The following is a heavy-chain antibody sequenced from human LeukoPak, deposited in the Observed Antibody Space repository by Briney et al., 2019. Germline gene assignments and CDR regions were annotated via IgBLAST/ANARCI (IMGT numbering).Heavy chain of an antibody. Sequence: SETLSLTCAVYGGSFSGYYWSWIRQPPGKGLEWIGEINHSGSTNYNPSLKSRVTLSVDTSKNQFSLKLSSVTAADTAVYYCARGGMTIFGVVIGRAFDYWGQGTLVTVSS. J-gene: IGHJ4*02. CDR3: ARGGMTIFGVVIGRAFDY. V-gene: IGHV4-34*01. D-gene: IGHD3-3*01. CDR1: GGSFSGYY. CDR2: INHSGST.